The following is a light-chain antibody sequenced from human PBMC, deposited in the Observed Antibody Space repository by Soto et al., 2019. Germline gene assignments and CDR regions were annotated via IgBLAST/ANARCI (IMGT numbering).Light chain of an antibody. Sequence: DIPMTQSPSTLSTSVGDRVTITCRASQSISSWLAWYQQKPGKAPKLLIYDASSLESGVPSRFSGSGSGTEFTLTISSLHPDDFATYYCQQYNSYSPTFGQGTKLEIK. CDR3: QQYNSYSPT. V-gene: IGKV1-5*01. CDR1: QSISSW. J-gene: IGKJ2*01. CDR2: DAS.